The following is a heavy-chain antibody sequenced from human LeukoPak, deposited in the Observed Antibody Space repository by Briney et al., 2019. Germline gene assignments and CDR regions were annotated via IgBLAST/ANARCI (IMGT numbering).Heavy chain of an antibody. CDR1: GFTFSSFA. J-gene: IGHJ6*03. V-gene: IGHV3-23*01. CDR3: AKNRGHCVDGVCHNYYYMDV. CDR2: VSGSAGRT. Sequence: GGSLRLSCAATGFTFSSFAMTWVRQAPGKGLEWVSTVSGSAGRTDYADSVKGRFTISRDNLKNTLYLQMNGLRAEDTAVYYCAKNRGHCVDGVCHNYYYMDVWGRGTTVTVSS. D-gene: IGHD2-8*02.